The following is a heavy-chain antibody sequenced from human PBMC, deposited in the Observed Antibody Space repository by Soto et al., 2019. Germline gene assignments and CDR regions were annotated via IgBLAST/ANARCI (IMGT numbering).Heavy chain of an antibody. Sequence: QLQLQESGPGLVKPSETLSLTCTVSGGSISSSSYYWGWIRQPPGKGLEWIGSIYYSGSTYYNPSLKSRVTISVDTSKNQFSLKLSSVTAADTAVYYCARQGIAVAGGDFDYWGQGTLVTVSS. J-gene: IGHJ4*02. D-gene: IGHD6-19*01. V-gene: IGHV4-39*01. CDR2: IYYSGST. CDR3: ARQGIAVAGGDFDY. CDR1: GGSISSSSYY.